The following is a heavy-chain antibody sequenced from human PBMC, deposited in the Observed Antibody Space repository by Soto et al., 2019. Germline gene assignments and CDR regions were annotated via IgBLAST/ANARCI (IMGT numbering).Heavy chain of an antibody. J-gene: IGHJ4*02. CDR2: ISGSDDST. D-gene: IGHD6-6*01. CDR1: GFTFSSYA. V-gene: IGHV3-23*01. Sequence: PGGFLRLSCAASGFTFSSYAMSWVRQAPGKGLEWVSVISGSDDSTYYADSVKGRFTISRDNSKNTLYLQMNSLRAEDTAVYYCAKRSSSSTFDYWGQGTLVTVSS. CDR3: AKRSSSSTFDY.